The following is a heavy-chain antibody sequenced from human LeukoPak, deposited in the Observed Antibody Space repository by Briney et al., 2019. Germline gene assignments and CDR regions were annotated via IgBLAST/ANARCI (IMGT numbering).Heavy chain of an antibody. CDR2: ISSSGSTI. CDR3: AKDGIYYGSGSYHTY. CDR1: GFTFSSYE. D-gene: IGHD3-10*01. J-gene: IGHJ4*02. V-gene: IGHV3-48*03. Sequence: GGSLRLSCAASGFTFSSYEMNWVRQAPGKGLEWVSYISSSGSTIYYADSVKGRFTISRDSSKNTLDLQMNSLRAEDTAVYYCAKDGIYYGSGSYHTYWGQGTLVTGSS.